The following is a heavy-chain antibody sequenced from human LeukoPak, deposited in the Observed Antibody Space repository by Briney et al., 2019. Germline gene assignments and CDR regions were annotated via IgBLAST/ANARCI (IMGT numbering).Heavy chain of an antibody. J-gene: IGHJ6*02. CDR2: IIPIFGTA. Sequence: GASVKVSCKASGGTFVSYAISWVRQAPGQGLEWMGGIIPIFGTANYAQKFQGRVTITADESTSTAYMELSSLRSEDTAVYYCASRPHSSSWYRYYYYGMDVWGQGTTVTVSS. V-gene: IGHV1-69*13. CDR1: GGTFVSYA. D-gene: IGHD6-13*01. CDR3: ASRPHSSSWYRYYYYGMDV.